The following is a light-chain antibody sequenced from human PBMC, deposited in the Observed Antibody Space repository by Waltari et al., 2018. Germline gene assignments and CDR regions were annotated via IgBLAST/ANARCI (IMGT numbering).Light chain of an antibody. CDR1: SSAVWHYTR. Sequence: QSTLTQPASVSGSPGHSITIACTVTSSAVWHYTRVSWYQQHPGKAPELMIYAVSKRPSGVSDRFSGSKSGDMASLTISGLQPEDEAEYFCSSYAGSSKGVFGGGTKVTVL. CDR2: AVS. V-gene: IGLV2-23*02. CDR3: SSYAGSSKGV. J-gene: IGLJ2*01.